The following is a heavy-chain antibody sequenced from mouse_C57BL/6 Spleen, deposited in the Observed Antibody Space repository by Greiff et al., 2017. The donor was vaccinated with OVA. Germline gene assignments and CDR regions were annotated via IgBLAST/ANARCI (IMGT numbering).Heavy chain of an antibody. J-gene: IGHJ2*01. CDR1: GFIIKDYY. V-gene: IGHV14-1*01. CDR3: TIYYDYDEYYFDY. CDR2: IDPEDGDT. D-gene: IGHD2-4*01. Sequence: SGAELVRPGASVKLSCTASGFIIKDYYMHWVKQRPEQGLEWIGRIDPEDGDTEYAPKFQGKATMTADTSSNTAYLQLSSLTSEDTAVYYCTIYYDYDEYYFDYWGQGTTLTVSS.